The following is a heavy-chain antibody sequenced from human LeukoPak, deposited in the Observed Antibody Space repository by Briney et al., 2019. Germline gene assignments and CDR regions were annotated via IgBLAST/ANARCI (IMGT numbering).Heavy chain of an antibody. CDR2: ISGSGGNT. CDR1: GLSFSNYA. Sequence: GGSLRLSCAASGLSFSNYAMSWVRQAPGKGLEWVSGISGSGGNTYYADSVKGRFTISSDNSKNTLYLQMNSLRAEDTAVYYCAKAGIYYDSSGFYSYFDYWGQGTLVTVSS. J-gene: IGHJ4*02. CDR3: AKAGIYYDSSGFYSYFDY. V-gene: IGHV3-23*01. D-gene: IGHD3-22*01.